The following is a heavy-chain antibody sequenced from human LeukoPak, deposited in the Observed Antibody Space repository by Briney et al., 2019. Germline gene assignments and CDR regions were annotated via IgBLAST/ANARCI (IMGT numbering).Heavy chain of an antibody. CDR1: GITLSRYD. CDR2: IGAAGDT. J-gene: IGHJ4*02. CDR3: AKGYSSSWRYFDY. D-gene: IGHD6-13*01. V-gene: IGHV3-13*01. Sequence: PGGSLRLSCEASGITLSRYDMHWVRQTTGEGLEWISAIGAAGDTYYSDAVKGRFTISRDNSKNTLYLQMNSLRAEDTAVYYCAKGYSSSWRYFDYWGQGTLVTVSS.